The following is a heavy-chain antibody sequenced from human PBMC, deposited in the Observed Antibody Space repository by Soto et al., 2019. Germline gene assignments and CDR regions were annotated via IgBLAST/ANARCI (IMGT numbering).Heavy chain of an antibody. CDR1: GLTVSNAY. CDR2: IYDNGTT. J-gene: IGHJ6*02. V-gene: IGHV3-53*01. CDR3: VRPLPSGRNYGLDV. D-gene: IGHD7-27*01. Sequence: SLRLSCAASGLTVSNAYMAWVRQAPGMGLEWVSVIYDNGTTYYADSVKGRFTISRDTSTNTLSLQMDSLRAEDTAVYYCVRPLPSGRNYGLDVWGQGTTVTVSS.